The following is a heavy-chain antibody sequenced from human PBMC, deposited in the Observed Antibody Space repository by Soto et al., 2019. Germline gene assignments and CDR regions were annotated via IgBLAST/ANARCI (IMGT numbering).Heavy chain of an antibody. J-gene: IGHJ3*02. CDR1: GGSISSYY. D-gene: IGHD3-16*02. CDR3: AGSPPQLEKYDYIWGSYRYTSNDAFDI. Sequence: QVQLQESGPGLVKPSETLSLTCTVSGGSISSYYWSWIRQPPGKGLEWIGYIYYSGSTNYNPSLKSRVTISVDTSKNQFSLKLSSVTAADTAVYYCAGSPPQLEKYDYIWGSYRYTSNDAFDIWGQGTMVTVSS. V-gene: IGHV4-59*01. CDR2: IYYSGST.